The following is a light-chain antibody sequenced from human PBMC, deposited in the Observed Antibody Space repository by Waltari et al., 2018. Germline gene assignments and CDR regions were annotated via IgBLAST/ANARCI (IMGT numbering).Light chain of an antibody. CDR1: HTINTW. V-gene: IGKV1-5*01. J-gene: IGKJ2*03. Sequence: QMTQSPSTLSASIGDRGAITCRASHTINTWLAWYQQKPGKAPRVLIYDASTLASGVPSRFRGSGSGTEFTLTISSLQPDDFATYYCHQYNSYSQSFGQGTKLEIK. CDR3: HQYNSYSQS. CDR2: DAS.